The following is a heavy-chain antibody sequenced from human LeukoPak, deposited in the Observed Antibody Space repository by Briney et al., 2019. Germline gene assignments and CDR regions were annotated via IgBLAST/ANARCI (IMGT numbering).Heavy chain of an antibody. J-gene: IGHJ4*02. CDR3: AKHAIVVVPAAILDY. D-gene: IGHD2-2*01. CDR2: IYYSGST. CDR1: GGSISSSSYY. V-gene: IGHV4-39*01. Sequence: SETLSLTCTVSGGSISSSSYYWGWIRQPPGKGLEWIGSIYYSGSTYYNPSLKSRVTISVDTSKNQFSLKLSSVTAADTAVYYCAKHAIVVVPAAILDYWGQGTLVTVSS.